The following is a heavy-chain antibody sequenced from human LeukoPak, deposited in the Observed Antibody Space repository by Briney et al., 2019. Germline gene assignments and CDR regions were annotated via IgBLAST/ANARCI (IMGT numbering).Heavy chain of an antibody. CDR2: ISTSSSTK. Sequence: GGSLRLSCAASGYTFRDFSMNWVRQAPGKGLEWVSYISTSSSTKNYADSVKGRFTISRDNAKDSLYLQMNSLRVEDTAVYYCVRERYHGSGAPRYDYWGQGTLVTVSS. J-gene: IGHJ4*02. CDR3: VRERYHGSGAPRYDY. V-gene: IGHV3-48*01. D-gene: IGHD3-10*01. CDR1: GYTFRDFS.